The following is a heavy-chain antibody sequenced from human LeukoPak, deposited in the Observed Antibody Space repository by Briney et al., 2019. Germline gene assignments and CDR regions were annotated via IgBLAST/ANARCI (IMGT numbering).Heavy chain of an antibody. D-gene: IGHD1-26*01. CDR1: GYTLTSYD. Sequence: SVKVSCKASGYTLTSYDINWVRQATGQGLEWMGRIIPILGIANYAQKFQGRVTITADKSTSTAYMELSSLRSEDTAVYYCARGGGADSVLLDYWGQGTLVTVSS. V-gene: IGHV1-69*04. CDR3: ARGGGADSVLLDY. J-gene: IGHJ4*02. CDR2: IIPILGIA.